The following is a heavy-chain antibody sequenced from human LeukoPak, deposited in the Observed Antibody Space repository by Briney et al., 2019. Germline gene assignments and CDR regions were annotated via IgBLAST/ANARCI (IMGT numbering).Heavy chain of an antibody. CDR1: GFPFSSAG. CDR2: SQNTGGGWTT. J-gene: IGHJ4*02. V-gene: IGHV3-15*01. CDR3: IRVESWDTRFYFDS. Sequence: GGSLRLSCAASGFPFSSAGMNWVRQAPGKGLEWLGGSQNTGGGWTTDYAAPVKGSFAILKDDSKSTWYLQMNSLKIEDTAVYYCIRVESWDTRFYFDSWGQGTLVIVSS. D-gene: IGHD1-26*01.